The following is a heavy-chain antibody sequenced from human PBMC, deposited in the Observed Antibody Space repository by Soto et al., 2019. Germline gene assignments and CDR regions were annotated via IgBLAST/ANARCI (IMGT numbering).Heavy chain of an antibody. D-gene: IGHD6-19*01. J-gene: IGHJ6*02. CDR3: ARDAVAGTFTPRYGMDV. CDR1: GFTFSSFA. CDR2: VSYDENNK. V-gene: IGHV3-30-3*01. Sequence: QVQVVESGGGVVQPGRSLRLSCAASGFTFSSFAMHWVRQAPGKGLEWVAVVSYDENNKYYADSVKGRFTISRDNSKNTLSLQMNSLRAEDTAVYYCARDAVAGTFTPRYGMDVWGQGTTVTVSS.